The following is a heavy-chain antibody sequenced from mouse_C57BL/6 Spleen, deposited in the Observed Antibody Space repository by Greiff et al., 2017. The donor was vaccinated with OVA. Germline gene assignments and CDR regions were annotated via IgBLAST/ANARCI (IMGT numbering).Heavy chain of an antibody. D-gene: IGHD2-3*01. CDR3: SIHPVYYGYYDY. V-gene: IGHV1-9*01. CDR2: ILPGSGST. Sequence: VKLMESGAELMKPGASVKLSCKATGYTFTGYWIEWVKQRPGHGLEWIGEILPGSGSTNYNEKFKGKATFTADTSSSTAYMQLSSLTTEDSAIYYFSIHPVYYGYYDYWGQGTTLTVSS. J-gene: IGHJ2*01. CDR1: GYTFTGYW.